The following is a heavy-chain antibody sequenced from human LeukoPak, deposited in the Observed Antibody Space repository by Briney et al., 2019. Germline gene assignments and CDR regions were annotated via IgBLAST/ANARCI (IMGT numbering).Heavy chain of an antibody. CDR1: GYSISSGYY. Sequence: SETLPLTCTVSGYSISSGYYWGWIRQPPGKGLEWIGSIYHSGSTYYNPSLKSRVTISVDTSKNQFSLKLSSVTAADTAVYYCARLYCSGGSCYHPDYWGQGTLVTVSS. CDR2: IYHSGST. J-gene: IGHJ4*02. CDR3: ARLYCSGGSCYHPDY. D-gene: IGHD2-15*01. V-gene: IGHV4-38-2*02.